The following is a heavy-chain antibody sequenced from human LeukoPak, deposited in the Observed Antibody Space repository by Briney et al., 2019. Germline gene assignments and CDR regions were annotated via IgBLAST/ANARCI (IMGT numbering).Heavy chain of an antibody. J-gene: IGHJ4*02. CDR2: ISGSGGST. D-gene: IGHD5-12*01. V-gene: IGHV3-23*01. CDR1: GFTFSSYS. CDR3: AKDFGYSGYDPIDY. Sequence: GGSLRLSCAASGFTFSSYSMNWVRQAPGKGLEWVSAISGSGGSTYYADSVKGRFTISRDNSKNTLYLQMNSLRAEDTAVYYCAKDFGYSGYDPIDYWGQGTLVTVSS.